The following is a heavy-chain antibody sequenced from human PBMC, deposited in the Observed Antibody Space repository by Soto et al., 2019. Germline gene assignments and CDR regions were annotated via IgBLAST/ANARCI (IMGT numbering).Heavy chain of an antibody. CDR2: IYHSGST. V-gene: IGHV4-30-2*01. J-gene: IGHJ4*02. CDR1: GGSISRGGYS. CDR3: ARGVEDIVLMVYAIGGYYFDY. Sequence: SETLSLTCAVSGGSISRGGYSWIWIRQPPGKGLEWIGYIYHSGSTYYNPSLKSRVTISVDRSKNQFSLRLSSVTAADTAVYYCARGVEDIVLMVYAIGGYYFDYWGQGTLVTVSS. D-gene: IGHD2-8*01.